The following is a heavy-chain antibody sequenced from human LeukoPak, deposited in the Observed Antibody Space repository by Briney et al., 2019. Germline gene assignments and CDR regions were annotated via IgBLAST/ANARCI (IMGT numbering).Heavy chain of an antibody. CDR2: ISYSGST. CDR1: GSSLSSYC. Sequence: SETLSLTCTVSGSSLSSYCWSWIRQPPGKGLEWIGCISYSGSTNYNPSLKSRVTTSLDTSKNQFSLKLSSVTAADAALYYCARGTYGGDSWGQGTLVSVSS. D-gene: IGHD3-16*01. V-gene: IGHV4-59*08. CDR3: ARGTYGGDS. J-gene: IGHJ4*02.